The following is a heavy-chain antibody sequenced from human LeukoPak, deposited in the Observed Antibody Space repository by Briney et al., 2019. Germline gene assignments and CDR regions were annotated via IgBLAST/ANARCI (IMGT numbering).Heavy chain of an antibody. Sequence: GGSLRLSCAASGFIVSNYYMSWVRQAPGKGLEWVSVVYSGGDTFHADSVKGRFTLSRDISKNTLYLQMNSLRAEDTAIYYCTRDPDGWGQGTLVTVSS. J-gene: IGHJ4*02. CDR1: GFIVSNYY. V-gene: IGHV3-66*01. CDR2: VYSGGDT. CDR3: TRDPDG.